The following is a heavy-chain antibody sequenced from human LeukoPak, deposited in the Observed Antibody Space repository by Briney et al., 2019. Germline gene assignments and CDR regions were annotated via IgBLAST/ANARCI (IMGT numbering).Heavy chain of an antibody. V-gene: IGHV4-4*02. Sequence: PSGTLSLTCAVSGVSMSSNNWWSWVRQPPWKGLEWIGVIHESGSTNYNPSLKSRVTISVDKSKDQFSLKLSSVTAADTAVYYCARHEGFSQKDWGQGTQVTVS. CDR3: ARHEGFSQKD. CDR2: IHESGST. CDR1: GVSMSSNNW. J-gene: IGHJ4*02.